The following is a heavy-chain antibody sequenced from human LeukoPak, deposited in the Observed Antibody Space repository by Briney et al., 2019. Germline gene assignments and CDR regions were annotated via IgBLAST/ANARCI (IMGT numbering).Heavy chain of an antibody. CDR2: ISSSSSYI. V-gene: IGHV3-21*01. D-gene: IGHD2-21*01. CDR3: ARDSPNEGILWWSIDY. Sequence: GGSLRLSCAASGFTFSSYPMSWVRQAPGRGLEWVSSISSSSSYIYYADSVKGRFTISRDNAKNSLYLQMNSLRAEDTAVYYCARDSPNEGILWWSIDYWGQGTLVTVSS. CDR1: GFTFSSYP. J-gene: IGHJ4*02.